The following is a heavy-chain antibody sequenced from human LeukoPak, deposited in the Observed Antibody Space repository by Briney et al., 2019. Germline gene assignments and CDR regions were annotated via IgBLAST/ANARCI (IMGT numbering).Heavy chain of an antibody. V-gene: IGHV4-39*07. CDR1: GGSISSSSYY. D-gene: IGHD3-10*01. CDR3: ARDQMYYYGSGTTGGFDY. J-gene: IGHJ4*02. CDR2: IHYSGST. Sequence: SETLSLTCTVSGGSISSSSYYWGWIRQPPGKGLEWIGSIHYSGSTNYNPSLKSRVTISVDTSKNQFSLQLNSVTPEDTAVYYCARDQMYYYGSGTTGGFDYWGQGTLVTVSS.